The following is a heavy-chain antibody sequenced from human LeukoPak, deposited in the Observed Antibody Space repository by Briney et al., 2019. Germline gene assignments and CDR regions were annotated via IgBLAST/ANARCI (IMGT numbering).Heavy chain of an antibody. CDR1: GDSVSSNSVA. D-gene: IGHD3-10*01. Sequence: PSQTLSLTCAISGDSVSSNSVAWNWIRQSPSRGLEWLGRTYYRSKWYNDYAVSVKSRITINPDTSKNQFSLQLNSVTPEDTAVYYCARDRTEPAYYYGSGAFDYWGQGTLVTVSS. CDR2: TYYRSKWYN. J-gene: IGHJ4*02. V-gene: IGHV6-1*01. CDR3: ARDRTEPAYYYGSGAFDY.